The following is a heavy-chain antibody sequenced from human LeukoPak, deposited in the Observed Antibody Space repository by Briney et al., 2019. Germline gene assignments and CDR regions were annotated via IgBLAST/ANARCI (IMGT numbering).Heavy chain of an antibody. J-gene: IGHJ3*02. D-gene: IGHD6-13*01. CDR2: IYTSGST. Sequence: PSETLSLTCTVSGGSISSSSYYWSWIRQPAGKGLEWIGRIYTSGSTNYNPSLKSRVTISVDTSKNQFSLKLSSVTAADTAVYYCARGPHSSSWYADAFDIWGQGTMVTVSS. V-gene: IGHV4-61*02. CDR1: GGSISSSSYY. CDR3: ARGPHSSSWYADAFDI.